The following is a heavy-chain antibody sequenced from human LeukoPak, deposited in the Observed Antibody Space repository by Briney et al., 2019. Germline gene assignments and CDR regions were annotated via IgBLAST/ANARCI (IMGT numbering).Heavy chain of an antibody. Sequence: PSETLSLTCTVSGGSISSGGYYWSWIRQPAGKGLEWIGRIYTSGNTNYNPSLKSRATISVDTSKNQFSLELSSVTAADTAVYYCARDYFFLVTHGPSDYWGQGTLVTVSS. D-gene: IGHD4-23*01. V-gene: IGHV4-61*02. CDR2: IYTSGNT. CDR3: ARDYFFLVTHGPSDY. J-gene: IGHJ4*02. CDR1: GGSISSGGYY.